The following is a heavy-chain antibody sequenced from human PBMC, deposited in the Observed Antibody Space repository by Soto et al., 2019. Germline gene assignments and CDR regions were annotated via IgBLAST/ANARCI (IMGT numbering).Heavy chain of an antibody. CDR3: ARNRLRQYHYGMDV. Sequence: PSDSLRFSCQGSCDSFANYWIGWVRQMPGKGVEWVGFIYPCDSDTRYSPSFRGQFTISADKSISHVYLQCSSLKASDTAMYYCARNRLRQYHYGMDVWGQGTTVTVYS. CDR1: CDSFANYW. J-gene: IGHJ6*02. V-gene: IGHV5-51*01. D-gene: IGHD5-12*01. CDR2: IYPCDSDT.